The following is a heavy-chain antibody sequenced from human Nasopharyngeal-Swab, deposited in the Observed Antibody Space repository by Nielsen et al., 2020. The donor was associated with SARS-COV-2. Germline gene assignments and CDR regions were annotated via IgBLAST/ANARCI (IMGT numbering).Heavy chain of an antibody. CDR3: AKDHGDYVDYFDY. Sequence: GGSLRLSFAASGFTFSSYGMHWVRQAPGKGLEWVAVISYDGSNKYYADSVKGRFTISRDNSKNTLYLQMNSLRAEDTAVYYCAKDHGDYVDYFDYWGQGTLVTVSS. J-gene: IGHJ4*02. D-gene: IGHD4-17*01. CDR2: ISYDGSNK. V-gene: IGHV3-30*18. CDR1: GFTFSSYG.